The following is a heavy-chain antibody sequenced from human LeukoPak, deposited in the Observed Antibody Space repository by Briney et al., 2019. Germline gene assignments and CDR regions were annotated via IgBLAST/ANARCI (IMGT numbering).Heavy chain of an antibody. J-gene: IGHJ4*02. CDR1: GGSISSYY. V-gene: IGHV4-59*12. CDR2: IYYSGST. D-gene: IGHD3-3*01. Sequence: SETLSLTCTVSGGSISSYYWSWIRQPPGKGLEWIGYIYYSGSTNYNPSLKSRVTISVDTSKNQFSLKLSSVTAADTAVYYCARARGAVGFWSGYYLDYWGQGTLVTVSS. CDR3: ARARGAVGFWSGYYLDY.